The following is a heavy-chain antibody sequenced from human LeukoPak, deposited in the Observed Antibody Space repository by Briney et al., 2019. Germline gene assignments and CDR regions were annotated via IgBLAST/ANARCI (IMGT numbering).Heavy chain of an antibody. Sequence: GASVKVSCKASGGTFSSYAISWVRQAPGQGLEWMGGITPIFGTANYAQKFQDRVTITADESTSTAYMELRSLRSEDTAVYYCARDTRIAAAEYSFDYWGQGTLVTVSS. CDR2: ITPIFGTA. D-gene: IGHD6-13*01. V-gene: IGHV1-69*13. CDR3: ARDTRIAAAEYSFDY. J-gene: IGHJ4*02. CDR1: GGTFSSYA.